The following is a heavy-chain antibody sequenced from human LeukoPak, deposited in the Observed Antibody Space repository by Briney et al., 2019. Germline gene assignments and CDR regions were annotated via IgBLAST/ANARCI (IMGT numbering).Heavy chain of an antibody. Sequence: SETLSLTCAVYGGSFSGYYWSWIRQPPGKGLEWIGEINHSGSTNYNPSLKSRVTISVDTSKNQFSLKLSSVTAADTAVYYCARGARSSYYCSSTSCHYDYYYGMDVWGQGTTVTVSS. CDR3: ARGARSSYYCSSTSCHYDYYYGMDV. D-gene: IGHD2-2*01. CDR2: INHSGST. J-gene: IGHJ6*02. V-gene: IGHV4-34*01. CDR1: GGSFSGYY.